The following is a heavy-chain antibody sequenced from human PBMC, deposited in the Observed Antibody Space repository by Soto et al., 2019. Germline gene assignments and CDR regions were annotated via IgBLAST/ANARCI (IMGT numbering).Heavy chain of an antibody. Sequence: EVQLVESGGGLVQPGGSLRLSCVASGFPFSTSTMNWVRQAPGKGLEYVSSIGRTGNDMYYADSVRGRFTISRDNAKNALFLHMNSLSAEDMAIYYCVRGDSRDYWGQGPLVIVSS. CDR1: GFPFSTST. J-gene: IGHJ4*02. V-gene: IGHV3-21*01. CDR2: IGRTGNDM. CDR3: VRGDSRDY.